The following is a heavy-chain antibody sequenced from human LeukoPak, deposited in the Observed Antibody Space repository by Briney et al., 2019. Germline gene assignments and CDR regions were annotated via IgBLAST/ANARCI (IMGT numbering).Heavy chain of an antibody. CDR3: ARPRLLYGSGPTLV. CDR1: GGSFSGYY. CDR2: INHSGST. J-gene: IGHJ4*02. D-gene: IGHD3-10*01. Sequence: PSETLSLTCAVYGGSFSGYYWSWIRQPPGKGLEWIGEINHSGSTNYNPSLKSRVTISIDASKNQFSLKLNSVTAPDTAVYYCARPRLLYGSGPTLVWGPGTLVTVSS. V-gene: IGHV4-34*01.